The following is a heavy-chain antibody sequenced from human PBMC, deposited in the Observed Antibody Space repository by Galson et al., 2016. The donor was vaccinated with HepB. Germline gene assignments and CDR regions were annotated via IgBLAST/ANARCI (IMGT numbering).Heavy chain of an antibody. V-gene: IGHV3-23*01. Sequence: SLRLSCAASTFAFSSFAMTWVRQAPGKGLEWVSSISDNGDYTWYADSVKDRFTISRDNSQNTLSLQMNSLRTEDTAVYYCVRIHLGGMEVKYVDYWGQGTLVTVSS. J-gene: IGHJ4*02. CDR3: VRIHLGGMEVKYVDY. CDR2: ISDNGDYT. D-gene: IGHD1-1*01. CDR1: TFAFSSFA.